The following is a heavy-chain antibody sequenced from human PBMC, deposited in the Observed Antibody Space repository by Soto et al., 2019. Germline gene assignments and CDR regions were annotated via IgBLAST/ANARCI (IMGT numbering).Heavy chain of an antibody. J-gene: IGHJ4*02. CDR1: GFTFSSYG. D-gene: IGHD6-13*01. V-gene: IGHV3-30*18. Sequence: GGSLRLSCAASGFTFSSYGMHWVRQAPGKGLEWVAVISYDGSNKYYADSVKGRFTISRDNSKNTLYLQMNSLRAEDTAVYYCAKASAAPPYYFDYWGQGTLVTVSS. CDR2: ISYDGSNK. CDR3: AKASAAPPYYFDY.